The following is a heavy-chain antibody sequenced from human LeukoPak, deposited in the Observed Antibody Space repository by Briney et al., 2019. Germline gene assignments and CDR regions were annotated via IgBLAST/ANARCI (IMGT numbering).Heavy chain of an antibody. CDR2: IYPGDSDP. D-gene: IGHD3-9*01. CDR3: ARTIFWMGYYYMDV. Sequence: PGESLKISCKGSVYSFTSYWRGWVRQMPGKGLEWIGIIYPGDSDPRYSPSFQGQVTISADKSISTAYLQWSSLKASDTAMYYCARTIFWMGYYYMDVWGKRTTVTVSS. J-gene: IGHJ6*03. V-gene: IGHV5-51*01. CDR1: VYSFTSYW.